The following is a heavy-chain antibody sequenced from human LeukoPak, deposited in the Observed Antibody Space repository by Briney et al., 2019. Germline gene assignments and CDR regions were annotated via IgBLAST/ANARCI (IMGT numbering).Heavy chain of an antibody. CDR1: GFTFSNYG. V-gene: IGHV3-30*18. D-gene: IGHD6-6*01. CDR2: ISYDESNK. CDR3: AKARPAIAARVGYYYYGMDV. J-gene: IGHJ6*02. Sequence: PSRSLRLSCAASGFTFSNYGMHWVRQAPGKGLEWVAVISYDESNKYYADSVKGRFTISRDNSKNTLYLQMNSLRTEDTAVYYCAKARPAIAARVGYYYYGMDVWGQGTTVTVSS.